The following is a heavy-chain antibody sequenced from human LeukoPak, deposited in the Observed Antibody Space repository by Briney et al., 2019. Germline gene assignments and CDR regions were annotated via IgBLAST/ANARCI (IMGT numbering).Heavy chain of an antibody. CDR1: GGSISSYY. D-gene: IGHD3-22*01. J-gene: IGHJ4*02. CDR3: ARGSYDSSGYI. V-gene: IGHV4-59*01. Sequence: PSETLSLTCTVSGGSISSYYWSWIRQPPGKGLEWIGYIYYSGRTNYYPSLKSRVTISVDTSKNQFSLKLSSVTAADTAVYYCARGSYDSSGYIWGQGTLVTVSS. CDR2: IYYSGRT.